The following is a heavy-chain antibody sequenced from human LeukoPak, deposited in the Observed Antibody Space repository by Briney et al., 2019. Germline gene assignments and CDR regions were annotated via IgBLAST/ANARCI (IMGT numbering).Heavy chain of an antibody. Sequence: SETLSLTCTVSGGSISSGSYYWSWIRQPAGKGLEWIVRIYTSGSTNYNPSLKSRVTISVDTSKNQFSLKLSSVTAADTAVYYCAGTQTYYDFWSGQKQYYYGMDVWGQGTTVTVSS. D-gene: IGHD3-3*01. J-gene: IGHJ6*02. CDR3: AGTQTYYDFWSGQKQYYYGMDV. CDR2: IYTSGST. CDR1: GGSISSGSYY. V-gene: IGHV4-61*02.